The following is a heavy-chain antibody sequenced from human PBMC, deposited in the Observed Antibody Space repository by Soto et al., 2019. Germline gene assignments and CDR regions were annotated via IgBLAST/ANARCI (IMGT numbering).Heavy chain of an antibody. CDR3: ARYCSSTSSKPYYYYYGMDV. J-gene: IGHJ6*02. CDR1: GGSISSGGYY. D-gene: IGHD2-2*01. Sequence: SETLSLTCTVSGGSISSGGYYWSWIRQHPGKGLEWIGYIYYSGSTYYNPSLKSRVTISVDTSKNQFSLKLSSVTAADTAVYYCARYCSSTSSKPYYYYYGMDVWGQGTTVTVSS. V-gene: IGHV4-30-4*08. CDR2: IYYSGST.